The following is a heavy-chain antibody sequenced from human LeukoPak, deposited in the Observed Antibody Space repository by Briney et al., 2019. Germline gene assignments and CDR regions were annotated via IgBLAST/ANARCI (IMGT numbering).Heavy chain of an antibody. D-gene: IGHD3-9*01. Sequence: GGSLRLSCAASGFTFSNAWMSWVRQAPGKGLEWVGRIKSKTDGWTTDYAAPVKGRFTISRDDSKNTLYLEMNSLKTEDTAVYYCTTGAVRYFDWLFEPPYCFDYWGQGTLVTVSS. CDR2: IKSKTDGWTT. CDR1: GFTFSNAW. CDR3: TTGAVRYFDWLFEPPYCFDY. V-gene: IGHV3-15*01. J-gene: IGHJ4*02.